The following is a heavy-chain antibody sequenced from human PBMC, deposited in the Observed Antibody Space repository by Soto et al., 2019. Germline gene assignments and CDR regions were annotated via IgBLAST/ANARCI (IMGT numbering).Heavy chain of an antibody. D-gene: IGHD5-18*01. CDR1: GFTLSGYW. CDR2: VNSDGSMT. V-gene: IGHV3-74*01. Sequence: EVQLVESGGGLVQPGGSVRLSCAASGFTLSGYWMHWVRQVPGKGLVWVSRVNSDGSMTAYADSVKGRFTISRDNAKNTLYLQMNSLKADDTAVYYCARGKDQRNTQTYSYLDSWGKGTQVAVSS. J-gene: IGHJ4*02. CDR3: ARGKDQRNTQTYSYLDS.